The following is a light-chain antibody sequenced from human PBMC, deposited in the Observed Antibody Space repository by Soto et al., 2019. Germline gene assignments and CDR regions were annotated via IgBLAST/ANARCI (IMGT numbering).Light chain of an antibody. V-gene: IGKV1-5*03. CDR1: QSITTW. CDR3: QQYNSYPWT. Sequence: DIQMAQSPSTLSASLVYRFTITCRASQSITTWLAWYQQKPGKAPKLLIYKASTLEVGVPSRFSGSGSGTEFTLTISTLQPSDFATYYCQQYNSYPWTFGQGTKVDI. CDR2: KAS. J-gene: IGKJ1*01.